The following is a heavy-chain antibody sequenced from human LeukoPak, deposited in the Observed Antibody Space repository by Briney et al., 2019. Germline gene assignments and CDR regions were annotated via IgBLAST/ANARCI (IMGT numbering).Heavy chain of an antibody. Sequence: ASVKVSCKASGYTFTSYGISWVRQAPGQGLEWMGWISAYNGNTNYAQKLRGRVTMTTDTSTSTAYMELRSLRSDDTAVYYCARDRLSGTTKWFDPWGQGTLVTVSS. V-gene: IGHV1-18*01. J-gene: IGHJ5*02. CDR1: GYTFTSYG. CDR3: ARDRLSGTTKWFDP. D-gene: IGHD1-7*01. CDR2: ISAYNGNT.